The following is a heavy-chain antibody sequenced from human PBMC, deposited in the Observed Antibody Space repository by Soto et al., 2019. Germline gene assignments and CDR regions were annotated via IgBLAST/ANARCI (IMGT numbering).Heavy chain of an antibody. J-gene: IGHJ5*02. D-gene: IGHD2-15*01. CDR2: ISPYNGNT. CDR1: GYTFSNYG. V-gene: IGHV1-18*01. CDR3: TSPGYCSGGSCYGWFDP. Sequence: ASVKVSCKASGYTFSNYGITWVRQAPGQGLEWMGWISPYNGNTNYAQKLQGRVTMTTDTSTSTAYMELRSLRSDDTAVYYCTSPGYCSGGSCYGWFDPWGQGTLVTVSS.